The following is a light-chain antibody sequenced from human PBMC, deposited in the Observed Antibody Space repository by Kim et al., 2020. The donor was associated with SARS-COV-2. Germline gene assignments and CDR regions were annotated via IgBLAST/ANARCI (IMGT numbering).Light chain of an antibody. J-gene: IGLJ3*02. CDR3: QVWDSSSDHPV. V-gene: IGLV3-21*04. CDR1: NIGSKS. CDR2: YDS. Sequence: SYELTQPPSVSVAPGQTARITCGGNNIGSKSVHWYQQKPGQAPVLVIYYDSDRPSGIPERFSGSNSGNTATLTISRVEAGDEDDYYCQVWDSSSDHPVFG.